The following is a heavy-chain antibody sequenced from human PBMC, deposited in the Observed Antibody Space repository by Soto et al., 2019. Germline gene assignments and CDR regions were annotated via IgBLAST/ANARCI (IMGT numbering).Heavy chain of an antibody. J-gene: IGHJ5*02. CDR2: VYYSGST. V-gene: IGHV4-31*03. CDR3: ASQEYYYGSGGRYGFDA. Sequence: TLCLTCPFSVGSISTGGYYWSWIRQHPGKGLEWIGYVYYSGSTYYNPSIKSRVTISVDTSKNQFSLKLRSVTAADTAVYYCASQEYYYGSGGRYGFDAWGQGTLVTVSS. D-gene: IGHD3-10*01. CDR1: VGSISTGGYY.